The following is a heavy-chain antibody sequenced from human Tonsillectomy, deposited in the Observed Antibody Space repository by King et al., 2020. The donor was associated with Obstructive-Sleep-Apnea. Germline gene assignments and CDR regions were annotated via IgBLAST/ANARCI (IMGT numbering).Heavy chain of an antibody. J-gene: IGHJ5*02. D-gene: IGHD6-13*01. Sequence: VQLQQWGAGLLKPSETLSLTCAVVGGSFSDYYWSWIRQPPGKGLEWIGEINHIGSTNYNTSLKSRVTISVDEYKNQFSLKLTSVTAADTAMYYCARGSGAAAVNWFEPWGQGTLFTVSS. CDR3: ARGSGAAAVNWFEP. CDR2: INHIGST. V-gene: IGHV4-34*01. CDR1: GGSFSDYY.